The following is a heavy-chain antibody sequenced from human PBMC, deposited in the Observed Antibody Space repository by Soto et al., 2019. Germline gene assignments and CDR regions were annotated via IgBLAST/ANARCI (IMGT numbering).Heavy chain of an antibody. Sequence: GASVKVSCKASGYTFTSYGISWVRQAPGQGLEWMGWISAYNGNTNYAQKLQGRVTMTTDTSTSTAYMELRSLRSDDTAVYYCARDPVLGGSLNRWFDPRGQGTLVTVSS. J-gene: IGHJ5*02. CDR3: ARDPVLGGSLNRWFDP. D-gene: IGHD2-15*01. V-gene: IGHV1-18*01. CDR1: GYTFTSYG. CDR2: ISAYNGNT.